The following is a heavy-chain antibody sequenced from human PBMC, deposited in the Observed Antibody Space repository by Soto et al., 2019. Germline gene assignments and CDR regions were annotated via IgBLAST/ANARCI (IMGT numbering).Heavy chain of an antibody. V-gene: IGHV4-39*01. CDR3: ASSSPFHY. Sequence: QLELQESGPGLVKPSETLSLTCSVSSASLSSSTYYWSWIRQPPGRGPEWIGSVYYNGNTYYKPSLKSRVSISIDTSRNQFSLKLTSVTAADTGVYYCASSSPFHYWGPGILVTVSS. CDR2: VYYNGNT. D-gene: IGHD6-6*01. CDR1: SASLSSSTYY. J-gene: IGHJ4*02.